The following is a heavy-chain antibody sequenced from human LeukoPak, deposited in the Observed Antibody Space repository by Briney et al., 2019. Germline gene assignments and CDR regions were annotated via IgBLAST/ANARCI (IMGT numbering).Heavy chain of an antibody. CDR2: ISSSSSTI. CDR3: ARPRDGYNSDAFDI. V-gene: IGHV3-48*04. CDR1: GFTFSSYS. Sequence: GGSLRLSCAASGFTFSSYSMNWVRQAPGKGLEWVSYISSSSSTIYYADSVRGRFTISRDNAKNSLYLQMNSLRAEDTAVYYCARPRDGYNSDAFDIRGQGTMVTVSS. J-gene: IGHJ3*02. D-gene: IGHD5-24*01.